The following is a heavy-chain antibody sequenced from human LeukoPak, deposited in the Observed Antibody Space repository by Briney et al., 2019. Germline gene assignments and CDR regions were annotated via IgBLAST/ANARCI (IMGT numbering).Heavy chain of an antibody. CDR2: IIPILGIA. D-gene: IGHD3-22*01. CDR3: ARYQYYYDSSGYPVGY. V-gene: IGHV1-69*02. J-gene: IGHJ4*02. Sequence: SVKVSCKASGGTFSSYTISWVRQAPGQGLEWMGRIIPILGIANYAQKFQGRVTITADKSTSTAYMELSSLRSEDTAVYYCARYQYYYDSSGYPVGYWGQGTLVTVSS. CDR1: GGTFSSYT.